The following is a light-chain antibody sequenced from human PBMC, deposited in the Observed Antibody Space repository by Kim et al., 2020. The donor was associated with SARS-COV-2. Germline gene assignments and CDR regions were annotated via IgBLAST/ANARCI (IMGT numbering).Light chain of an antibody. Sequence: QSITISCTGTSSDVGGYNYVSWYQQHPGKAPKLMIYDVSNRPSGVSNRFSGSKSGNTASLTISGLQADDEADYYCSSYTSSSTLYVFGTGTKVTVL. CDR1: SSDVGGYNY. V-gene: IGLV2-14*03. J-gene: IGLJ1*01. CDR3: SSYTSSSTLYV. CDR2: DVS.